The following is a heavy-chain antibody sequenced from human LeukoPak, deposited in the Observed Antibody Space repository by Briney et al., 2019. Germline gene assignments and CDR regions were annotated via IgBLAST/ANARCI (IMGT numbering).Heavy chain of an antibody. D-gene: IGHD1-26*01. CDR2: INTNTGNP. V-gene: IGHV7-4-1*02. J-gene: IGHJ4*02. Sequence: ASVKVSCKASGYTFTSYAMNWVRQAPGQGLEWMGWINTNTGNPTYAQGFTGHFVFSLDTSVSTAYLQISSLTAEDTAVYYCASSGVAIVGADGPKYYFDYWGQGTLVTVSS. CDR3: ASSGVAIVGADGPKYYFDY. CDR1: GYTFTSYA.